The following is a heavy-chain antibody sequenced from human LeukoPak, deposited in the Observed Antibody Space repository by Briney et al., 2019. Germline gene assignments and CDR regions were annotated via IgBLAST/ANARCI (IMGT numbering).Heavy chain of an antibody. D-gene: IGHD1-14*01. V-gene: IGHV4-4*07. CDR1: GGSISTYY. J-gene: IGHJ4*02. Sequence: SETLSLTCAVSGGSISTYYWIWIRQPAGGGLEWIGRIYTSGSTNTNYNPSLKSRVTMSLDTYKNQFSLKLSSVTAADTAVYYCARAGGLPGSGISTHGYWGQGTLVSVSS. CDR2: IYTSGSTNT. CDR3: ARAGGLPGSGISTHGY.